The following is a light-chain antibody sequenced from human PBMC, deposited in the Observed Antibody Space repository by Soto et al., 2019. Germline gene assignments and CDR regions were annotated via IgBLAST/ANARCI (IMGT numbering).Light chain of an antibody. CDR2: SNN. CDR3: SAWDESLYGRV. CDR1: RSNIGSNP. Sequence: QSVLTQPPSASGTPGQRVTISCSGSRSNIGSNPVNWYQQLPGTAPKLLIDSNNQRPSGVPDRFSGSRSGTSASLAISGLQSEDEADYYCSAWDESLYGRVVGSGTKVT. V-gene: IGLV1-44*01. J-gene: IGLJ1*01.